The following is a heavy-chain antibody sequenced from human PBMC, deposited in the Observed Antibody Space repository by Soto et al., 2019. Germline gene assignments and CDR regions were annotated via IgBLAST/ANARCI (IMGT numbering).Heavy chain of an antibody. CDR1: GGSISSSSYY. CDR3: ASNSLYSNYDYYYYMDV. CDR2: IYYSGST. D-gene: IGHD4-4*01. V-gene: IGHV4-39*01. J-gene: IGHJ6*03. Sequence: SETLSLTCTVSGGSISSSSYYWGWIRQPPGKGLEWIGSIYYSGSTYYNPSLKSRVTISVDTSKNQLSLKLSSVTAADTAVYYCASNSLYSNYDYYYYMDVWGKGTTVTVSS.